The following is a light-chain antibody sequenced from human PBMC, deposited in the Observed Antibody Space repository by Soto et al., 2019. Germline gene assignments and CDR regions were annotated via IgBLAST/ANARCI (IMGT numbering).Light chain of an antibody. J-gene: IGKJ1*01. Sequence: DVVMTQSPLSLPVTLGQPASISCRSSQSLVHSDGNTYLNWYQQRPGQSPRRLIYKVSNRDSGVPDRFSGSASGSDFTLKISRVEAEDVGVYYCMQGTHWPRTFGQGTKVEIK. CDR2: KVS. V-gene: IGKV2-30*02. CDR1: QSLVHSDGNTY. CDR3: MQGTHWPRT.